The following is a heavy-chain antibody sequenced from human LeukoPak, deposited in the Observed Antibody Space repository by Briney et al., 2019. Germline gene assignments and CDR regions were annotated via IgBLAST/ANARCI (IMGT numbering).Heavy chain of an antibody. CDR3: ARDSGYCAGGSCYVRY. CDR1: GFTFSVYA. V-gene: IGHV3-30*04. D-gene: IGHD2-15*01. CDR2: LSYDETHK. Sequence: GRSLRLSCAASGFTFSVYAIHWVRQAPGKGLEWVADLSYDETHKYYTDSVRGRFTISRDNSKNTVYLQMNSLRAEDTAVYYCARDSGYCAGGSCYVRYWGQGTLVTVSS. J-gene: IGHJ4*02.